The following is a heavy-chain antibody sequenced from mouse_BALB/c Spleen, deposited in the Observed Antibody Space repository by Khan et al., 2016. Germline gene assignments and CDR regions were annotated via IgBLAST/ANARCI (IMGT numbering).Heavy chain of an antibody. J-gene: IGHJ2*01. Sequence: VQLQQSGAELVKPGASVKLSCTASGFNIKDTYMHWVKQRPEQGLEWIGRIDPANGNTKYDPKFQGKATITADTSSNTAYLQLSSLTSEDTAVYDCARGATVDFDYWGQGTTLTVAS. CDR1: GFNIKDTY. V-gene: IGHV14-3*02. CDR2: IDPANGNT. CDR3: ARGATVDFDY. D-gene: IGHD1-1*01.